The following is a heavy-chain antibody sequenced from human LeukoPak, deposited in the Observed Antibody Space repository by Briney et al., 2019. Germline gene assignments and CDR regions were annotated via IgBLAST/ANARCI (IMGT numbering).Heavy chain of an antibody. V-gene: IGHV3-7*03. D-gene: IGHD5-18*01. Sequence: GGSLRLSCAASGFTFSNYWMNWVRQAPGKGLEWVANIKQDRSEKYYVDSVEGRFIISRDNAKDSLYLQMNSLRAEDTAVYYCARDQGGYRYDNPPIDYWGQGTLVTVSS. J-gene: IGHJ4*02. CDR2: IKQDRSEK. CDR1: GFTFSNYW. CDR3: ARDQGGYRYDNPPIDY.